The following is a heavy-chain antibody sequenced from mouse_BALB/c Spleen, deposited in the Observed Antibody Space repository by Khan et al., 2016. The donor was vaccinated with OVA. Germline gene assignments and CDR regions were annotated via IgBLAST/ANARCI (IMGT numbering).Heavy chain of an antibody. CDR3: ARNYYYDEGLAY. D-gene: IGHD2-4*01. V-gene: IGHV2-2*02. CDR1: GFSLTTYG. CDR2: IRSGGTT. Sequence: QVQLQQSGPGLVQPSQSLSITCTVSGFSLTTYGVHWVRQSPGKGLEWLGVIRSGGTTDYSAAFISRLSITTDKSKSQFFFKMNCLQANDTARDYCARNYYYDEGLAYWGQGTLVTVSA. J-gene: IGHJ3*01.